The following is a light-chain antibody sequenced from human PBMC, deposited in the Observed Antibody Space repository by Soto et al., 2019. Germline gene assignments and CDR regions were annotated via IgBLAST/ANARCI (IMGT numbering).Light chain of an antibody. CDR3: QQIYSAPIT. J-gene: IGKJ5*01. CDR2: AAS. V-gene: IGKV1-39*01. CDR1: QSISSY. Sequence: DIQMTQSPSSLSASVGDRVTITCRASQSISSYLNWYQQKPGKAPKLLIYAASSLQSGVSSRFSGGGSGTDFTLTISSLQPEDFAIYYCQQIYSAPITFGQGTRLEIK.